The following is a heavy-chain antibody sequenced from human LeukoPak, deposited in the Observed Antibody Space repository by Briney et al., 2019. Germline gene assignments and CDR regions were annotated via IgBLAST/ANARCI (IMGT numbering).Heavy chain of an antibody. V-gene: IGHV3-30*18. Sequence: GRSPRLSCAASGFTFNNYGMHWVRQAPGKGLEWVAVISYDESNKFYADSMKGRFTISRDNSKNTMYLQMNSLRAEDTAVYYCAKDLGRGASYYMNYYYYGMDVWGQGTTVTVSS. CDR2: ISYDESNK. CDR3: AKDLGRGASYYMNYYYYGMDV. CDR1: GFTFNNYG. J-gene: IGHJ6*02. D-gene: IGHD1-26*01.